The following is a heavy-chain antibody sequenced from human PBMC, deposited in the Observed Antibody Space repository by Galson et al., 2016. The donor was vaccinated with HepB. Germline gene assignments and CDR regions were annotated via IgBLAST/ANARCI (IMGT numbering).Heavy chain of an antibody. CDR3: ARESGSYYDFDY. D-gene: IGHD1-26*01. V-gene: IGHV3-48*02. CDR1: GFSLSSYS. J-gene: IGHJ4*02. CDR2: IRSTGTTT. Sequence: SLRLSCAASGFSLSSYSMNWVRQAPGKGLEWVSYIRSTGTTTHYADSVKGRFTISRDNAKISLFLQMNSLRDEDTAMYYCARESGSYYDFDYWGQGILVTVSS.